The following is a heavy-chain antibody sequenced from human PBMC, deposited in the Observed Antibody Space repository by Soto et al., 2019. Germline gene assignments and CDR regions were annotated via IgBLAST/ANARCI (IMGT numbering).Heavy chain of an antibody. Sequence: TSETLSLTCTVSGGSISSYYWSWIRQPPGKGLEWIGYIYYSGSTNYNPSLKSRVTISVDTSKNQFSLKLSSVTAADTAVYYCARYSNFPSAGWIGDAFDIWGQGTMVTVSS. CDR3: ARYSNFPSAGWIGDAFDI. CDR2: IYYSGST. CDR1: GGSISSYY. J-gene: IGHJ3*02. V-gene: IGHV4-59*08. D-gene: IGHD4-4*01.